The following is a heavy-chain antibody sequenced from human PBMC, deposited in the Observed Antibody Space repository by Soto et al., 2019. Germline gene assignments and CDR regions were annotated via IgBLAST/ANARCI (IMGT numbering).Heavy chain of an antibody. J-gene: IGHJ5*02. D-gene: IGHD5-18*01. V-gene: IGHV3-23*01. CDR3: AIEPQRGYTYGWGGVYWFDP. Sequence: EVQLLESGGGLVQPGGSLRLSCAASGFTFSSYGMSWVRQAPGKGLEWVSTISASGDSTYYADSVQGRFTISKDNSKNKLYLQRNRLRAEDTAVYYWAIEPQRGYTYGWGGVYWFDPWGQGTLVTVSS. CDR2: ISASGDST. CDR1: GFTFSSYG.